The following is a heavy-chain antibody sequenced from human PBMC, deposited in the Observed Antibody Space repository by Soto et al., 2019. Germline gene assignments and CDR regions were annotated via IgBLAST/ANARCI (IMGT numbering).Heavy chain of an antibody. D-gene: IGHD3-16*01. Sequence: QVQLVQSGAEVKKPGASVKVSCKSSGYTFTSYHIHWVRQAPGQGLEWMGIINPSGGSTRYPQKFQGRITMTRDTSTRTVYMELSSLTAEDTSVYFCARRLGDVSSELGFVPWGKGTLVTVSS. J-gene: IGHJ5*02. CDR1: GYTFTSYH. CDR2: INPSGGST. V-gene: IGHV1-46*01. CDR3: ARRLGDVSSELGFVP.